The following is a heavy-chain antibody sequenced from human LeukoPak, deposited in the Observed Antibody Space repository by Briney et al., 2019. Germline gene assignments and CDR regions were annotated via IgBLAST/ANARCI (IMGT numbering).Heavy chain of an antibody. D-gene: IGHD2-21*02. J-gene: IGHJ3*02. CDR3: ATGNSMVVTAILAFNI. CDR1: GYTFTSYG. CDR2: IIPIFGTA. Sequence: VASVKVSCKASGYTFTSYGISWVRQAPGQGLEWMGGIIPIFGTANYAQKFQGRVTITADKSTSTAYMELSSLRSEDTAVYYCATGNSMVVTAILAFNIWGQGTMVTVSS. V-gene: IGHV1-69*06.